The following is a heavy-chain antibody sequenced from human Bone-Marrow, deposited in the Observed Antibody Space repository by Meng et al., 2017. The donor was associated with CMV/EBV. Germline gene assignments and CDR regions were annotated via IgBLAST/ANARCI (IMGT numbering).Heavy chain of an antibody. V-gene: IGHV3-74*01. J-gene: IGHJ4*02. CDR1: GFTFSSYW. D-gene: IGHD3-22*01. CDR3: ARATYYYDSTGYKITYYFDY. Sequence: GESLKISCAASGFTFSSYWMHWVRQAPGKGLVWVSRINSDGSITNYADSVKGRFTISRDNAKNTLYLQMNSLRAEDTALYYCARATYYYDSTGYKITYYFDYCGQGTLVTASS. CDR2: INSDGSIT.